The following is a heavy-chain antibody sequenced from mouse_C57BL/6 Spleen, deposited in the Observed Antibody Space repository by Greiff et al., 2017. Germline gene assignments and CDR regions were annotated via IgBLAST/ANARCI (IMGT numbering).Heavy chain of an antibody. D-gene: IGHD1-1*01. CDR1: GYAFTNYL. CDR3: ARRDYGSSYDY. V-gene: IGHV1-54*01. J-gene: IGHJ2*01. CDR2: INPGSGGT. Sequence: QVQLQQSGAELVRPGTSVKVSCKASGYAFTNYLIEWVKQRPGQGLEGIGVINPGSGGTNYNEKFKGKATLTADKSSSTAYMQLSSLTSEDSAVYFCARRDYGSSYDYWGQGTTLTVSS.